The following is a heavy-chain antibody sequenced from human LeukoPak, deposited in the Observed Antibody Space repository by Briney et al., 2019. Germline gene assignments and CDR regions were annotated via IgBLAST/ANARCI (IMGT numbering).Heavy chain of an antibody. D-gene: IGHD3-3*01. V-gene: IGHV1-46*01. Sequence: ASVKVSCKASGYTFTSYYMHWVRQAPGQGLEWMGIINPSGGSTSYAQKFQGRVTMTRDTSTSTVYMELSSLRSEDTAVYYCARDSSDYDFEDWFDPWGQGTLVTVSS. CDR2: INPSGGST. CDR3: ARDSSDYDFEDWFDP. CDR1: GYTFTSYY. J-gene: IGHJ5*02.